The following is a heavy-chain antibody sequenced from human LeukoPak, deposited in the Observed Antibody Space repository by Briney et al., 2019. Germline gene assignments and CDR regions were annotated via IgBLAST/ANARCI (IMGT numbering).Heavy chain of an antibody. J-gene: IGHJ5*02. CDR3: ARPPDTSGWYHNWFDT. CDR1: GYTFINYD. V-gene: IGHV1-8*01. Sequence: ASVKVSCKTSGYTFINYDINWVRQATGRGLEWMGWMNPKSGNTGYAEKFQGRVSMTRSNSMSTAYMELTSLTSDDTAVYYCARPPDTSGWYHNWFDTWGQGTLVTVSS. D-gene: IGHD6-19*01. CDR2: MNPKSGNT.